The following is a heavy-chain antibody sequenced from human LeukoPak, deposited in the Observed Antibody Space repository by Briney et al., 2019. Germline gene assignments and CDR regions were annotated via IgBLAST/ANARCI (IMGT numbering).Heavy chain of an antibody. CDR3: ALGDDDAFDI. CDR2: MNPNSGNT. D-gene: IGHD6-6*01. J-gene: IGHJ3*02. CDR1: GYTFTSYG. V-gene: IGHV1-8*02. Sequence: ASVKVSCKASGYTFTSYGISWVRQAPGQGLEWMGWMNPNSGNTGYAQKFQGRVTMTRNTSISTAYMELSSLRSEDTAVYYCALGDDDAFDIWGQGTMVTVSS.